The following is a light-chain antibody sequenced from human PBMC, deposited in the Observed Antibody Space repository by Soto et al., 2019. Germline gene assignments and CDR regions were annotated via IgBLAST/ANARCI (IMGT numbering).Light chain of an antibody. CDR3: QQYNNWPPIT. CDR1: QSVRSN. V-gene: IGKV3D-15*01. CDR2: DAS. Sequence: EIVMTQSPATLSVSAWETAALSCRARQSVRSNLAWYQQKPGQAPRLLIYDASTRATGIPARFSGSGSGTEFILTISSLQSEDFGVYYCQQYNNWPPITFGQGTRLEIK. J-gene: IGKJ5*01.